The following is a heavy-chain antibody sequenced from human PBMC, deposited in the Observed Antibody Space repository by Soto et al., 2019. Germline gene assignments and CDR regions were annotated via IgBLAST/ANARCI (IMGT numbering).Heavy chain of an antibody. D-gene: IGHD4-17*01. CDR1: GFTFSRYA. CDR2: VSFDGSNE. CDR3: ARPRMTTTTRYHGMDV. J-gene: IGHJ6*02. V-gene: IGHV3-30-3*01. Sequence: QVQLVESGGGVVQPGGSLRLSCSASGFTFSRYAMHWVRQAPGEGLDWVAVVSFDGSNEYYAESVRGRFTISRDTSKNTPYLQMNSLRPEDTAVYFCARPRMTTTTRYHGMDVWGRGTTVTVSS.